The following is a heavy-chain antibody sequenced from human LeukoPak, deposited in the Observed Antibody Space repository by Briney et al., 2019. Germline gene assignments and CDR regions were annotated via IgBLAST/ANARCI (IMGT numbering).Heavy chain of an antibody. D-gene: IGHD1/OR15-1a*01. V-gene: IGHV1-8*02. Sequence: ASVKVSCKASGGTFSSYAISWVRQATGQGLEWMGWMNPNSGNTGYAQKFQGRVTMTRNTSISTAYMELSSLRSEDTAVYYCAGDRITGTPFDYWGQGTLVTVSS. J-gene: IGHJ4*02. CDR2: MNPNSGNT. CDR1: GGTFSSYA. CDR3: AGDRITGTPFDY.